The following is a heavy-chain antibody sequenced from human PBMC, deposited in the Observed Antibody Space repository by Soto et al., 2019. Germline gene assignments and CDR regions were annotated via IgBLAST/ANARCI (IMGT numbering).Heavy chain of an antibody. Sequence: LRLSCASSGFTVSSNYMSWVRQAPGKGLEWVSVIYSGGSTYYADSVKGRFTISRDNSKNTLYLQMNSLRAEDTAVYYCARGKRGIQAWLDYWGQGTLVSVSS. V-gene: IGHV3-53*01. CDR2: IYSGGST. D-gene: IGHD6-13*01. CDR3: ARGKRGIQAWLDY. CDR1: GFTVSSNY. J-gene: IGHJ4*02.